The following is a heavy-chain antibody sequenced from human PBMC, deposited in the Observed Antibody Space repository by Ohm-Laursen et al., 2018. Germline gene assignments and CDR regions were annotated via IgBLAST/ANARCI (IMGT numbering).Heavy chain of an antibody. J-gene: IGHJ4*02. D-gene: IGHD1-26*01. V-gene: IGHV4-59*07. Sequence: SDTLSLTCTVSGGSISSYYWSWIRQPPGKGLEWIGYIYYSGSTNYNPSLKSRVTISVDTSKNQFSLKLSSVTAADTAVYYCASGLGPGGYFDYWGQGTLVTVSS. CDR1: GGSISSYY. CDR2: IYYSGST. CDR3: ASGLGPGGYFDY.